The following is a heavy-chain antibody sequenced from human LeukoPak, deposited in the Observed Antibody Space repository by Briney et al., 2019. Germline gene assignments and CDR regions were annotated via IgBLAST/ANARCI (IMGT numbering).Heavy chain of an antibody. CDR3: AKDRQNYYGSGYYFDY. V-gene: IGHV3-23*01. Sequence: GGSLRLSCAASGFTFRSYAVSWVRQAPGKGLEWVSGISGSGESTYYADSVKGRCTISRDNSKNTLYLQMNSLRAEDTAVYYCAKDRQNYYGSGYYFDYWGQGTLVIVSS. CDR1: GFTFRSYA. D-gene: IGHD3-10*01. J-gene: IGHJ4*02. CDR2: ISGSGEST.